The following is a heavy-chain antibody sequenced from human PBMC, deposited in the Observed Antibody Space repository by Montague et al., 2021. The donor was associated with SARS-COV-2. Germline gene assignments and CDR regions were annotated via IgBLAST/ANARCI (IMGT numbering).Heavy chain of an antibody. V-gene: IGHV4-39*01. D-gene: IGHD3-10*01. J-gene: IGHJ5*02. CDR3: VRRGGTYYYGSGSFDP. CDR2: INYSGST. CDR1: GDSITTTTYY. Sequence: SETLSLTCKVSGDSITTTTYYWVWVRQPPGKGLEWIGSINYSGSTFYNPSLKSLLSMSMDTSTNQFSLRLTSVTAADTAIYYCVRRGGTYYYGSGSFDPWGQGTLVAVSS.